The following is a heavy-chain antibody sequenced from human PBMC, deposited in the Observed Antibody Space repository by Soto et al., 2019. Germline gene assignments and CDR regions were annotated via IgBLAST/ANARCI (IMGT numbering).Heavy chain of an antibody. CDR1: GFTFSSYG. D-gene: IGHD2-15*01. J-gene: IGHJ4*02. V-gene: IGHV3-33*01. CDR2: IWYDGSNK. Sequence: QVQLVESGGGVVQPGRSLRLSCAASGFTFSSYGMHWVRQAPGKGLEWVAVIWYDGSNKYYADSVKGRFTISRDNSKNTLFVQVNSLRAEDTAVYYCARDPALRGVDYFDYWGQGTLVTVSS. CDR3: ARDPALRGVDYFDY.